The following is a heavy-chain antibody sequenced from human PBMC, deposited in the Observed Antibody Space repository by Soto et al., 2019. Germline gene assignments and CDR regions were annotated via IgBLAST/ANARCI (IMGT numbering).Heavy chain of an antibody. Sequence: VQLLESGGGLVQPGGSLRLSCAASGFSFHTYAMGWVRQAPGKGLEWVSSPSGSGGSTNYADSVKGRFTISRDNSKDTLYLQMNNLRAEDTAMYYCAKDLRDWGFFDYWGLGTLVTVSS. CDR3: AKDLRDWGFFDY. CDR1: GFSFHTYA. D-gene: IGHD3-16*01. CDR2: PSGSGGST. J-gene: IGHJ4*02. V-gene: IGHV3-23*01.